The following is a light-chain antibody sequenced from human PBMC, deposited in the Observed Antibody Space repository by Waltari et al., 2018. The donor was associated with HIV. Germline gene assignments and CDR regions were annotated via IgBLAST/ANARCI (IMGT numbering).Light chain of an antibody. CDR2: DAS. V-gene: IGKV3-15*01. Sequence: EIVMTQSPATLSVSLGERATLSCRASQSVNSYLAWYQQKPGQAPRLLIYDASTRATCVPARFSGSGSGTEFTLTISTLQSEDFAVYYCQQFIFWPFTFGQGTKLEI. CDR1: QSVNSY. J-gene: IGKJ2*01. CDR3: QQFIFWPFT.